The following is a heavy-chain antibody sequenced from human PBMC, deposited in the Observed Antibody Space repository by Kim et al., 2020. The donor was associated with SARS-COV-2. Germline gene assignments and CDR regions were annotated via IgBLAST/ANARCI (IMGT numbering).Heavy chain of an antibody. Sequence: SETLSLTCTVSGGSISSYYWSWIRQPAGKGLEWVGRVYTSGSTNSNPSLNSRITMSVATAKNQFPLKLSPVTAAAAAVSDCARAVGFCGCTSCYETGDY. CDR3: ARAVGFCGCTSCYETGDY. D-gene: IGHD2-2*01. V-gene: IGHV4-4*07. CDR1: GGSISSYY. J-gene: IGHJ4*01. CDR2: VYTSGST.